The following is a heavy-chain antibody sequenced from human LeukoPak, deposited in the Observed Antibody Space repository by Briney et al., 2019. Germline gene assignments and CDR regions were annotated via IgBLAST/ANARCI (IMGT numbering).Heavy chain of an antibody. CDR2: INHSGST. CDR1: GGSFSGYY. Sequence: SETLSLTCAVYGGSFSGYYWSWIRQPPGKGLEWIGEINHSGSTNYNPSLKSRVTISVDTSKNQFSLKLSSVTAADTAVYYCARRQQWLVSRFDYWGQGTLVTVSS. D-gene: IGHD6-19*01. J-gene: IGHJ4*02. V-gene: IGHV4-34*01. CDR3: ARRQQWLVSRFDY.